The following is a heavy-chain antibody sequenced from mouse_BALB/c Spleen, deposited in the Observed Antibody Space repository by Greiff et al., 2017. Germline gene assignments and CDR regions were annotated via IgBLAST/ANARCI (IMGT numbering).Heavy chain of an antibody. Sequence: VQLQQSGPELVKPGASVKISCKASGYTFTDYYMNWVKQSHGKSLEWIGLVNPNNGGTSYNQKFKGKATLTVDKSSSTAYMELRSLTSEDSAVYYCAGYYGSSSAWFAYWGQGTLVTVSA. CDR1: GYTFTDYY. CDR3: AGYYGSSSAWFAY. J-gene: IGHJ3*01. D-gene: IGHD1-1*01. CDR2: VNPNNGGT. V-gene: IGHV1-26*01.